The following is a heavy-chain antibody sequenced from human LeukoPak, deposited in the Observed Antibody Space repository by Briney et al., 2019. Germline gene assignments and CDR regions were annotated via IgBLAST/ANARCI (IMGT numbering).Heavy chain of an antibody. J-gene: IGHJ5*02. Sequence: PSETLSLTCAVYGGSFSGYYWSWIRQPPGKGLEWIGEINHSGSTNYNPSLKRRVTISVDTSKNQFSLKLSSVTAADTAVYYCARERRITMVRGVIITGWFDPWGQGTLVTVSS. V-gene: IGHV4-34*01. D-gene: IGHD3-10*01. CDR3: ARERRITMVRGVIITGWFDP. CDR2: INHSGST. CDR1: GGSFSGYY.